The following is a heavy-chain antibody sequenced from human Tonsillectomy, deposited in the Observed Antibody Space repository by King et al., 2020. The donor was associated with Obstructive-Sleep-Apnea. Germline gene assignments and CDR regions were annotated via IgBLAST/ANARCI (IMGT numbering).Heavy chain of an antibody. Sequence: VQLVQSGGGVVQPGRSLRLSCAASGFTFSRYGMHWVRQAPGRGLEWVAIISYDGSNKYYTDSVKGRFTISRDNSKNTLYVQMNSLRAEDTAVYYCATPKGGYYLMGFDHWGQGTLVTVSS. J-gene: IGHJ4*02. CDR2: ISYDGSNK. V-gene: IGHV3-30*03. CDR3: ATPKGGYYLMGFDH. CDR1: GFTFSRYG. D-gene: IGHD3-3*01.